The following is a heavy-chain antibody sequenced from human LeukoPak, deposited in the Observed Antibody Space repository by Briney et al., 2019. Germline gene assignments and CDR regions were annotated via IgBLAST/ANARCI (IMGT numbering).Heavy chain of an antibody. CDR1: GGSISNYY. CDR2: VYITGST. V-gene: IGHV4-4*07. Sequence: SETLSLTCTVSGGSISNYYWNWIRQSAGKGLEWIGRVYITGSTNYNPSLKSRVTMSVDTSKNQFSLKLSSVTAADTAVYYCARGEPHCSSTSCYSFDYWGQGTLVTVSS. J-gene: IGHJ4*02. CDR3: ARGEPHCSSTSCYSFDY. D-gene: IGHD2-2*01.